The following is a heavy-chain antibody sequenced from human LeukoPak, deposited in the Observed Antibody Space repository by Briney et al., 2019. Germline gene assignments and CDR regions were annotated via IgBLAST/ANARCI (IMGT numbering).Heavy chain of an antibody. CDR1: EFTFSTYV. J-gene: IGHJ4*02. V-gene: IGHV3-23*01. CDR2: ISGSGDST. D-gene: IGHD2-2*02. CDR3: TTDGVPAAIPFDY. Sequence: PGGSLRLSCAASEFTFSTYVMSWVRQAPGEGLEWVSAISGSGDSTYYADSVKGRFTISRDNSKNTLYLQMNSLRAEDTAVYYCTTDGVPAAIPFDYWGQGTLVTVSS.